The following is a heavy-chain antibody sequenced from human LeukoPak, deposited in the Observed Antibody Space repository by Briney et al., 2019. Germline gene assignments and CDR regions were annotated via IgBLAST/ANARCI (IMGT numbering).Heavy chain of an antibody. V-gene: IGHV3-48*01. D-gene: IGHD3-10*01. CDR1: GFTFSSYS. CDR3: AYQGEFRAFDY. Sequence: GGSLRLSCAASGFTFSSYSMNWVRQAPGKGLEWVSYISSSSSTIYYADSAKGRFTISRDNAKNSLYLQMNSLRAEDTAVYYCAYQGEFRAFDYWGQGTLVTVSS. CDR2: ISSSSSTI. J-gene: IGHJ4*02.